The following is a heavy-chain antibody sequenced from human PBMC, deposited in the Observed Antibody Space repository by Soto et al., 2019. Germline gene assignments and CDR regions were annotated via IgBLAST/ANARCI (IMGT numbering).Heavy chain of an antibody. D-gene: IGHD3-22*01. V-gene: IGHV4-39*01. CDR2: IYYSGST. J-gene: IGHJ4*02. Sequence: SETLSLTCTVSGGSISSSSYYWGWIRQPPGKGLEWIGSIYYSGSTYYNPSLKSRVTISVDTSKNQFSLKLSSVTAADTAVYYCARHGGSCGYYYGFDYWGQGTLVTVSS. CDR3: ARHGGSCGYYYGFDY. CDR1: GGSISSSSYY.